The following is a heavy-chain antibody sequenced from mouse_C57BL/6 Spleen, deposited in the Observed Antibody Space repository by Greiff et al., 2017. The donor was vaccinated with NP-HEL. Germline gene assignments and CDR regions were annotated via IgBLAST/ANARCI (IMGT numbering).Heavy chain of an antibody. CDR2: IYPGDGDT. CDR1: GYAFSSSW. V-gene: IGHV1-82*01. Sequence: QVQLQQSGPELVKPGASVKISCKASGYAFSSSWMNWVKQRPGKGLEWIGRIYPGDGDTNYNGKFKGKATLTADKSSSTAYMQLSSLTSEDSAVYFCAREGLRMDYWGQGTSVTVSS. J-gene: IGHJ4*01. D-gene: IGHD3-1*01. CDR3: AREGLRMDY.